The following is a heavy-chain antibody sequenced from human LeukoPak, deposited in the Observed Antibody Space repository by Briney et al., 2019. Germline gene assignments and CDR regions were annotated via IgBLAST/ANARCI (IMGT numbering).Heavy chain of an antibody. CDR2: ISYDGSNK. CDR3: ARVEQLVTPFYYYGMDV. CDR1: GFTFSSYA. D-gene: IGHD6-13*01. J-gene: IGHJ6*02. V-gene: IGHV3-30-3*01. Sequence: GGSLRLSCAASGFTFSSYAMHWVRQAPGKGLEWVGVISYDGSNKYYADSVKGRFTISRDNSKNTLYLQMNSLRAEDAAVYYCARVEQLVTPFYYYGMDVWGQGTTVTVSS.